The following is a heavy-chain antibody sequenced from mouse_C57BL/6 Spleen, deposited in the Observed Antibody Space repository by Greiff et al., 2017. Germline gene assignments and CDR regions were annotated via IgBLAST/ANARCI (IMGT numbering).Heavy chain of an antibody. CDR3: AKSSYYSNYDGVYYAMDY. Sequence: QVQLQQPGAELVMPGASVKLSCKASGYTFTSYWMHWVKQRPGQGLEWIGEIDPSDSNTNYTQKFKGKSTLTVDKSSDTAYMQLISLTSEVSSVYYCAKSSYYSNYDGVYYAMDYWGQGTSVTVSS. CDR1: GYTFTSYW. V-gene: IGHV1-69*01. D-gene: IGHD2-5*01. J-gene: IGHJ4*01. CDR2: IDPSDSNT.